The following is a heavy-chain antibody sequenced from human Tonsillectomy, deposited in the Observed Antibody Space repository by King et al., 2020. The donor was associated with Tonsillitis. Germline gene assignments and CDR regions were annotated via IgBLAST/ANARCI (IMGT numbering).Heavy chain of an antibody. CDR3: ARVTLFGVATPPSYYYYMDV. J-gene: IGHJ6*03. CDR1: GGSISRYY. V-gene: IGHV4-59*01. Sequence: VQLQESGPGLVKPSETLSLTCTVSGGSISRYYWSWIRQPPGKGLEWIGYIYYSGSTNYNPSLKSRVTISVDTSKNQFSLKLSSVTAADTAVYYCARVTLFGVATPPSYYYYMDVWGNGTTVTVSS. CDR2: IYYSGST. D-gene: IGHD3-3*01.